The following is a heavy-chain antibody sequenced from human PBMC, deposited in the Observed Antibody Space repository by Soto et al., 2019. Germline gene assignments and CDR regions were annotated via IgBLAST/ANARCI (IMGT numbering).Heavy chain of an antibody. D-gene: IGHD3-16*02. CDR1: GFTFSNYE. CDR2: ISSSSNTI. V-gene: IGHV3-48*03. CDR3: ASDLYRRTPAPYSYYGMDV. Sequence: GGSLRLSCAASGFTFSNYEMNWVRQAPGKGLEWVSYISSSSNTIYYADSVKGRFTTSRDNAKNSLFLQMNSLRAEDTAVYYCASDLYRRTPAPYSYYGMDVWGQGTTVTVSS. J-gene: IGHJ6*02.